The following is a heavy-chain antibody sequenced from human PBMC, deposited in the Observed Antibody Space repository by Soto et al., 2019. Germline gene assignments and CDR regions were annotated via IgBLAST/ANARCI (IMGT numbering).Heavy chain of an antibody. J-gene: IGHJ4*02. Sequence: PSETLSLTCAVSGYSISSGYYWGWIRQPPGKGLEWIGSIYHSGSTYYNPSLKGRVAISVDTSKNQFSLKLSSVTAADTAVYYCASAVAAAGTFDYWGQGNLVTVSS. CDR3: ASAVAAAGTFDY. D-gene: IGHD6-13*01. CDR1: GYSISSGYY. V-gene: IGHV4-38-2*01. CDR2: IYHSGST.